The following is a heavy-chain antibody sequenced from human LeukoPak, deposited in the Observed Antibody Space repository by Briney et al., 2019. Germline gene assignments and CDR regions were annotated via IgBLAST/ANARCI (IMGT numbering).Heavy chain of an antibody. V-gene: IGHV4-30-4*01. J-gene: IGHJ6*02. CDR3: ARVGRYCSSTSCYYYYGMDV. D-gene: IGHD2-2*01. Sequence: SETLSLTCTVSGGSISSGDYYWSWIRQPPGKGLEWIRYIYYSGSTYYNPSLKSRVTISVDTSKNQFSLKLSSVTAADTAVYYCARVGRYCSSTSCYYYYGMDVWDQGTTVTVSS. CDR2: IYYSGST. CDR1: GGSISSGDYY.